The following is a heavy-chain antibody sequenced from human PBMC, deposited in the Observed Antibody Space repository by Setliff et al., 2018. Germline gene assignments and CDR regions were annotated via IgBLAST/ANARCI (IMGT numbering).Heavy chain of an antibody. J-gene: IGHJ4*02. CDR2: ISYDGTIT. CDR1: GFLYSNNA. Sequence: PGGSLRLSCAASGFLYSNNAFHWVRQTPGKGLEWVAVISYDGTITHYVDSVKGRFSISRDNAKNSLSLQMNSLRGEDTAIYYCARNGGLDYWGQGALVTVSS. V-gene: IGHV3-30*04. CDR3: ARNGGLDY. D-gene: IGHD2-8*01.